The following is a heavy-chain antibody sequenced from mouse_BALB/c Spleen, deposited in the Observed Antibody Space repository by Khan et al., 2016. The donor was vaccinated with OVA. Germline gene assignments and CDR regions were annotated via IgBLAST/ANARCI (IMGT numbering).Heavy chain of an antibody. CDR1: GYSIASDYA. CDR3: ARVYGGEFDY. D-gene: IGHD1-1*01. J-gene: IGHJ2*01. CDR2: ISYSGNT. Sequence: VQLQQSGPGLVKPSQSLSLTCTVTGYSIASDYAWNWIRQFPGNKLEWMGFISYSGNTNYNPSLKSRISITRDTSKNQFFLQLNSVTSEDTATYYCARVYGGEFDYWGQGNNLTVS. V-gene: IGHV3-2*02.